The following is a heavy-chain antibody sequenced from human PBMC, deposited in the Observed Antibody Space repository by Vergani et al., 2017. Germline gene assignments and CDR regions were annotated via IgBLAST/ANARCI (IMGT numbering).Heavy chain of an antibody. J-gene: IGHJ6*02. D-gene: IGHD4-17*01. CDR2: IIPILGIA. CDR1: GGTFSSYT. CDR3: ASPARYYGDYYYYGMDV. V-gene: IGHV1-69*02. Sequence: QVQLVQSGAEVKKPGSSVKVSCKASGGTFSSYTISWVRQAPGQGLEWMGRIIPILGIANYAQKFQGRVTITAGKSTSTAYMELISLRSEDTTVYYCASPARYYGDYYYYGMDVWGQGTTVTVSS.